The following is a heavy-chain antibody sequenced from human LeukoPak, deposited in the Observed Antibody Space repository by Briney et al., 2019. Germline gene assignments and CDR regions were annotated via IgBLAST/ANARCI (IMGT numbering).Heavy chain of an antibody. V-gene: IGHV1-46*01. CDR1: GFSLTSNY. CDR3: AREGAVALKHFDL. J-gene: IGHJ4*02. Sequence: ASVKVSCTASGFSLTSNYMHWVRQAPGQGLEWMGYMRPTDAYTGYAPKFQGRVTVTRDTSANSVYMELSSLRSDDTAVYYRAREGAVALKHFDLWGQGTLVTVSS. CDR2: MRPTDAYT. D-gene: IGHD6-19*01.